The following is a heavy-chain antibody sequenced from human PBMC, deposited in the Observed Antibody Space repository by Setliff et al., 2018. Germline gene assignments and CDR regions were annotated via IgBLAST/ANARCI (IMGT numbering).Heavy chain of an antibody. Sequence: GGSLRLSCEASGFIFSSYSMNWVRQAPGKGLEWVASITRRSTYIYYGDSVKGRFTISRDDAKNSLFLQMNSLRAEDTAVYYCARDGYCNSGSCYAGGLDIWGQGTMVTVSS. J-gene: IGHJ3*02. CDR2: ITRRSTYI. V-gene: IGHV3-21*01. CDR3: ARDGYCNSGSCYAGGLDI. D-gene: IGHD2-2*01. CDR1: GFIFSSYS.